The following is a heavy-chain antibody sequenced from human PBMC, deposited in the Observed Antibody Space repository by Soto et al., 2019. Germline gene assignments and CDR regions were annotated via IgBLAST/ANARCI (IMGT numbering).Heavy chain of an antibody. D-gene: IGHD6-6*01. J-gene: IGHJ4*02. CDR1: GDSVSSTSAS. CDR3: VRGYSSSFDY. CDR2: TYYRSKWTN. V-gene: IGHV6-1*01. Sequence: SQTLSLTCAISGDSVSSTSASWNLIRQSQSRGLEWLGRTYYRSKWTNDYAVSVKSRITINPDTSKNQFSLQLSSVTPEDTAMYYCVRGYSSSFDYWGQGTLVTVSS.